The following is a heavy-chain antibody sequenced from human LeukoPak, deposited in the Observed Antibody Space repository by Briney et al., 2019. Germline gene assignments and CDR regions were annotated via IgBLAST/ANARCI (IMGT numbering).Heavy chain of an antibody. V-gene: IGHV3-30*18. D-gene: IGHD5-24*01. Sequence: GGSLRLSCAASGFTFSSYGMHWIRQAPGKGLEWVAVISYDGSNKYYADSVKGRFTISRDNSKNTLYLQMNSLRAEDTAVYYCAKDQWLQFAAFDIWGQGTMVTVSS. CDR2: ISYDGSNK. J-gene: IGHJ3*02. CDR3: AKDQWLQFAAFDI. CDR1: GFTFSSYG.